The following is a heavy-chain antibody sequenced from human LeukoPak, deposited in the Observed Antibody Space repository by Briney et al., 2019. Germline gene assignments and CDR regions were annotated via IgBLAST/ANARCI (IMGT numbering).Heavy chain of an antibody. V-gene: IGHV3-13*01. CDR3: VRGAVVGFDY. CDR2: LGTAGDT. J-gene: IGHJ4*02. Sequence: GGSLRLSCAASGFTFSSYDMHWVRQATGKGLEWVSVLGTAGDTYYPGSVKGRFTISRENAKNSLYLQMNSLRAGDTAMYYCVRGAVVGFDYWGQGTLVTVSS. CDR1: GFTFSSYD. D-gene: IGHD6-19*01.